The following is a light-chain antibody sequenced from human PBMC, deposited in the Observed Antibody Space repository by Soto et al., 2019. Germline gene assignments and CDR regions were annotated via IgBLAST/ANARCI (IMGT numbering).Light chain of an antibody. Sequence: IQMSQSPSTVSAYVGDRVTITCRASQSIGSSLAWYQQKPGKAPQILIYGASTLQTGVASRFSGSGSATDFTLTISSLQPEDSAAYYCLQDYNYPFTFGQGTKVDIK. CDR2: GAS. V-gene: IGKV1-6*02. J-gene: IGKJ2*01. CDR3: LQDYNYPFT. CDR1: QSIGSS.